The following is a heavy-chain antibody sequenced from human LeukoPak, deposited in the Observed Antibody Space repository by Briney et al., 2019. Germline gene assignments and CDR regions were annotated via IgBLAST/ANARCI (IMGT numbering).Heavy chain of an antibody. CDR2: IYYSGST. J-gene: IGHJ4*02. D-gene: IGHD4-17*01. Sequence: SETLSLTCTVSGGSISSYYWSWIRQPPGKGLEWIGCIYYSGSTNYNPSLKSRVTISVDTSKNQFSLKLSSVTAADTAVYYCARHVDYGDYSFDYWGQGTLVTVSS. CDR1: GGSISSYY. V-gene: IGHV4-59*08. CDR3: ARHVDYGDYSFDY.